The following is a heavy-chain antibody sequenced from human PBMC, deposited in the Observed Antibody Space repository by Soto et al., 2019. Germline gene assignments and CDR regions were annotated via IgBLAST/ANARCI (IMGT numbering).Heavy chain of an antibody. CDR1: GGSIDTYY. D-gene: IGHD6-25*01. J-gene: IGHJ4*02. CDR2: ISHTGTT. V-gene: IGHV4-59*08. CDR3: ARLIRGAAAAFDS. Sequence: SETLSLTCTVSGGSIDTYYWSWIRQPPGKGLEYIEYISHTGTTDSNPSLKSRVTLSIDTSKNQFSLNLSSVTASDTASYYCARLIRGAAAAFDSWGQGSLVTVSS.